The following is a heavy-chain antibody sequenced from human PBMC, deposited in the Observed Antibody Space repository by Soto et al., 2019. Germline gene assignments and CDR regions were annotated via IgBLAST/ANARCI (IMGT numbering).Heavy chain of an antibody. CDR2: MNEDGGTR. Sequence: EVQLVESGGGLVRPGGSLRLSCEASGFTFSSYWMHWVSQAPGKGLVWVSRMNEDGGTRDYADSVKGRFTISRDNAKNTLYLQMKSLGVEVKSVYYCASDLSARADVWGQGTTVTVSS. CDR1: GFTFSSYW. V-gene: IGHV3-74*02. J-gene: IGHJ6*02. CDR3: ASDLSARADV.